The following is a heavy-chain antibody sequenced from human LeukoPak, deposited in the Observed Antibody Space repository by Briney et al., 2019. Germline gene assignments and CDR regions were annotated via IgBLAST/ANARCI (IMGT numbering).Heavy chain of an antibody. CDR3: AHATQRLPTIMIDAFDI. Sequence: ASVKVSCKASGGTFNNYAINWVPQAPGQGLEWVGRLIPLFGTPNYAQKFQGKVTITADESTSTFYMDLSGLRSEDTAVYYCAHATQRLPTIMIDAFDIWGQGTRVTVSS. V-gene: IGHV1-69*15. CDR1: GGTFNNYA. J-gene: IGHJ3*02. CDR2: LIPLFGTP. D-gene: IGHD5-24*01.